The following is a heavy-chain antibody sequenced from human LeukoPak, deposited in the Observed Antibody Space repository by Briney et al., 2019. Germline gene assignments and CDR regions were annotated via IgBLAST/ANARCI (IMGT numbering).Heavy chain of an antibody. CDR1: GFTFSSNG. Sequence: PGGSLRLSCAASGFTFSSNGMHWVRQAPGKGLEWVAVIWHDGSNKYYADSLKGRFTISRDNAKNTLYLQMNSLRAEDTAVYYCVRIRYDSSGRYFDNWGQGTLVTVSS. D-gene: IGHD3-22*01. CDR3: VRIRYDSSGRYFDN. CDR2: IWHDGSNK. V-gene: IGHV3-33*03. J-gene: IGHJ4*02.